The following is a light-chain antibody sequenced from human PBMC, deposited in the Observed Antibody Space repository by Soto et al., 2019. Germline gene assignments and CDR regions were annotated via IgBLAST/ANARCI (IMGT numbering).Light chain of an antibody. V-gene: IGLV2-14*01. CDR3: CSYRSGSVYV. CDR2: EVS. Sequence: QSVLTQPASVSGSPGQSITISCTGTSSDVGGYDRVSWYQQRPDNAPKLIIYEVSNRPSGISNRFSGSKSGDTASLTISGLQAEDEADYYCCSYRSGSVYVFGSGTK. CDR1: SSDVGGYDR. J-gene: IGLJ1*01.